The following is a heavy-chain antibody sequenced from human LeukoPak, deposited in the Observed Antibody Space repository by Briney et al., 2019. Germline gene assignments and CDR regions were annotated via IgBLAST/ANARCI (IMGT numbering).Heavy chain of an antibody. CDR1: GFTVSSNY. D-gene: IGHD5-12*01. CDR3: ARSSDYEEPCFDY. CDR2: IYSGGST. J-gene: IGHJ4*02. V-gene: IGHV3-53*01. Sequence: GGSLRLSCAASGFTVSSNYMSWVRQAPGKGLEWVSVIYSGGSTYYADSVKGRFTISRDNSKNTLYLQMNSLRAEDTAVYYCARSSDYEEPCFDYWGQGTLGTVSS.